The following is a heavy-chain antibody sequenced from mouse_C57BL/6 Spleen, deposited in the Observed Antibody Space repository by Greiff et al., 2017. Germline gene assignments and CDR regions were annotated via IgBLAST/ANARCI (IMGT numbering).Heavy chain of an antibody. CDR3: TTGDLFSVYYAMDY. V-gene: IGHV14-1*01. CDR1: GYTFTSYW. CDR2: IDPEDGDT. J-gene: IGHJ4*01. Sequence: VQLQQSGAELVMPGASVKLSCKASGYTFTSYWMHWVKQRPEQGLEWIGRIDPEDGDTEYAPKFQGKATMTADTSSNTAYLQLSSLTSEDTAVYYCTTGDLFSVYYAMDYWGQGTSVTVSS. D-gene: IGHD3-1*01.